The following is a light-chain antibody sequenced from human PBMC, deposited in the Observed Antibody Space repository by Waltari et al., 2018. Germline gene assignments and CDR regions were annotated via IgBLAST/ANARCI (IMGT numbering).Light chain of an antibody. V-gene: IGKV1-17*01. CDR2: AAT. CDR3: LQHNSYPWT. J-gene: IGKJ1*01. CDR1: QGISRY. Sequence: DIQMTQSPSSLFASVGDTVTITCRASQGISRYLNWFQQKPGKPPKLLIYAATTLQSGVPSRFSGSGSGTEFTLTISSLQPEDFAAYYCLQHNSYPWTFGQGTKVKIK.